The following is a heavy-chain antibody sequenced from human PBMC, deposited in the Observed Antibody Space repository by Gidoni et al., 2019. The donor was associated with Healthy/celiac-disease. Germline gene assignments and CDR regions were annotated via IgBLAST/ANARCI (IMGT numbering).Heavy chain of an antibody. V-gene: IGHV4-4*02. J-gene: IGHJ4*02. CDR3: ALGYCSGGSCLNFDY. D-gene: IGHD2-15*01. CDR2: IYHSGST. CDR1: GGSLRSSNW. Sequence: QVQLQESGPGLVKPSGTLSLTCAVSGGSLRSSNWWSWVRQPPGKGLEWIGEIYHSGSTNYNPSLKSRVTISVDKSKNQFSLKLSSVTAADTAVYYCALGYCSGGSCLNFDYWGQGTLVTVSS.